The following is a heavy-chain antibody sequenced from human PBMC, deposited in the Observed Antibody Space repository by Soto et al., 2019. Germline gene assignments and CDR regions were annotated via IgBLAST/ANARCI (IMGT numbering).Heavy chain of an antibody. V-gene: IGHV3-21*01. CDR3: ARDHRYCSGSSCRPYYYYYGMDV. Sequence: VGSVRLSCAASGFTFSSYSMNWVRQAPGRGLEWVAAISGTSDYIYYADSVKGRFTISRDNAKTSLYIQMNSLRAEDTAVYYCARDHRYCSGSSCRPYYYYYGMDVWGQGTTVTVSS. CDR2: ISGTSDYI. CDR1: GFTFSSYS. J-gene: IGHJ6*02. D-gene: IGHD2-15*01.